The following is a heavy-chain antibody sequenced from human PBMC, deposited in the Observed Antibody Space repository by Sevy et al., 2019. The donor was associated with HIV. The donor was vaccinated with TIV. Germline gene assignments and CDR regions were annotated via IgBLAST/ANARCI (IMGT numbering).Heavy chain of an antibody. CDR2: ISSSGSTI. CDR1: GFTFSSYE. V-gene: IGHV3-48*03. Sequence: CGSLRLSCAASGFTFSSYEMNWVRQAPGKGLERVSYISSSGSTIYYADSVKGRFTISRDNAKNSLYPQMNSLRAEDTAVYYCAGGYRSGGSCHKDPDFDYWGQGTLVSVSS. J-gene: IGHJ4*02. CDR3: AGGYRSGGSCHKDPDFDY. D-gene: IGHD2-15*01.